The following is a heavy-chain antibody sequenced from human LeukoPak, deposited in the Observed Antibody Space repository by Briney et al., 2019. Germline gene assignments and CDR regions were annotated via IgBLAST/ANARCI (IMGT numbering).Heavy chain of an antibody. V-gene: IGHV3-30*18. J-gene: IGHJ4*02. CDR3: AKEVVRTTLEYSFDY. CDR1: GFTFSSYG. Sequence: GGSLRLSCAASGFTFSSYGMHWVRQAPGKGLEWVAVISYDGSNKYYADSVKGRFTIARDDSKNTLYLQMNSLRTEDTAVYYCAKEVVRTTLEYSFDYWGQGTLVTVSS. D-gene: IGHD2-21*01. CDR2: ISYDGSNK.